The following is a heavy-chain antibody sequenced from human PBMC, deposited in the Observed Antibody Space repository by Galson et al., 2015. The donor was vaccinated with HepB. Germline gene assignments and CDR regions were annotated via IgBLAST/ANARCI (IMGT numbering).Heavy chain of an antibody. CDR2: ISWNSGSI. Sequence: SLRLSCAASGFTFDDYAMHWVRQAPGKGLEWVSGISWNSGSIGYADSVKGRFTISRDNAKNSLYLQMNSLRAEDTALYYCAKDGNGDPAGFYYYYMDVWGKGTTVTVSS. CDR1: GFTFDDYA. V-gene: IGHV3-9*01. J-gene: IGHJ6*03. D-gene: IGHD4-17*01. CDR3: AKDGNGDPAGFYYYYMDV.